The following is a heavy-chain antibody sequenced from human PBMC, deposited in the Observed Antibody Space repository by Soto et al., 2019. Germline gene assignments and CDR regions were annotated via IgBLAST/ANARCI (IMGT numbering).Heavy chain of an antibody. J-gene: IGHJ6*02. CDR2: ISAYNGNT. V-gene: IGHV1-18*01. Sequence: GAPVKASCTACGYTHTRHGISCVRQAPGQGLEWMGWISAYNGNTNYAQKLQGRVTMTTDTSTSTAYMELRSLRSDDTAVYYCARDRFTMVRSYYYYGMDVWGQGTTVTVSS. D-gene: IGHD3-10*01. CDR1: GYTHTRHG. CDR3: ARDRFTMVRSYYYYGMDV.